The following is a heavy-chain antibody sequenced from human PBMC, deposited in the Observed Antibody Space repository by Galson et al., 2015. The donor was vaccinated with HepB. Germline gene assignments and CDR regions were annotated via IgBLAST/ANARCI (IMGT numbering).Heavy chain of an antibody. V-gene: IGHV3-74*01. CDR1: GFMFGTYW. Sequence: SLRLSCAASGFMFGTYWMQWVRQAPGKGLVWVSVINPDGTTTDYADSVRGRFTISRDNVRNTMFLQMNSLRAEDMGVYYCVRDGGTYPGYYDFWGQGILVTVSS. CDR3: VRDGGTYPGYYDF. CDR2: INPDGTTT. J-gene: IGHJ4*02. D-gene: IGHD1-26*01.